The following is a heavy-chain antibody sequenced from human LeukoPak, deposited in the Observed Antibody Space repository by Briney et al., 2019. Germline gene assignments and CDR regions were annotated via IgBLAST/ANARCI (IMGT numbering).Heavy chain of an antibody. D-gene: IGHD6-19*01. CDR2: MSSSGSTI. V-gene: IGHV3-11*04. CDR1: GFTFSDYY. J-gene: IGHJ4*02. Sequence: GRSLRLSCAASGFTFSDYYMSWIRQAPGKGLEWVSYMSSSGSTIYYADSVKGRFTISRDNAKNSLYLQMNSLRAEDTAVYYCARESRQWLVLGGVDYWGQGTLVTVSS. CDR3: ARESRQWLVLGGVDY.